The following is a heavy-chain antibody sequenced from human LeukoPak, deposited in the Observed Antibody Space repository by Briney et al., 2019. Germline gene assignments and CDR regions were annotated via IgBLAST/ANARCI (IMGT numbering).Heavy chain of an antibody. CDR2: IYYSGST. D-gene: IGHD6-19*01. Sequence: PSETLSLTCNVSGGSMSNIYYWGWIRQPPGKGLEWIGYIYYSGSTYYNPSLKSRVTISVDTSKNQFSLKLSSVTAADTAVYYCARVKGSGWYYFDYWGQGTLVTVSS. V-gene: IGHV4-31*03. J-gene: IGHJ4*02. CDR1: GGSMSNIYY. CDR3: ARVKGSGWYYFDY.